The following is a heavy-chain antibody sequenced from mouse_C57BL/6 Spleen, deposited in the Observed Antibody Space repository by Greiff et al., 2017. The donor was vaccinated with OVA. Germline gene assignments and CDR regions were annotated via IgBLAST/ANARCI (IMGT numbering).Heavy chain of an antibody. D-gene: IGHD2-10*02. CDR2: IDPSDSET. Sequence: VQLQQPGAELVRPGSSVKLSCKASGYTFTSYWMHWVKQRPIQGLEWIGNIDPSDSETHSNQKFKDKATLTVDKSSSTAYMQLSSLTSGDSAVYYCARGGGYGNYNYWGQGTTLTVSS. J-gene: IGHJ2*01. CDR1: GYTFTSYW. V-gene: IGHV1-52*01. CDR3: ARGGGYGNYNY.